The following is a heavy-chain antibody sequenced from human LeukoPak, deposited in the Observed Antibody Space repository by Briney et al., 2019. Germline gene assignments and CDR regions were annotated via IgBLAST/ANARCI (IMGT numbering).Heavy chain of an antibody. Sequence: PGRSLRLSCAASGFTFSSYGMHWVRQAPGKRLDWVAVIWYDGTNKYYADSVKGRFTISRDNSKNTLYLQMNSLRAEDTALYYCAREQYYYGSGTHFDYWDQGTLVTVSS. CDR2: IWYDGTNK. D-gene: IGHD3-10*01. J-gene: IGHJ4*02. CDR1: GFTFSSYG. V-gene: IGHV3-33*01. CDR3: AREQYYYGSGTHFDY.